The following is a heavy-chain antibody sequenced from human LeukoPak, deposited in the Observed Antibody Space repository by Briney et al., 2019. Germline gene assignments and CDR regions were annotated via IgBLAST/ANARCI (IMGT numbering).Heavy chain of an antibody. V-gene: IGHV4-39*07. D-gene: IGHD6-13*01. J-gene: IGHJ5*02. CDR1: GGSISSSSYY. Sequence: SETLSLTCTVSGGSISSSSYYWGWIRQPPGTGLEWIGSIYYSGSTYYNPSLKSRVTISVDTSKNQFSLKLSSVTAADTAVYYCARSSSWYRLGNWFDPWGQGTLVTVSS. CDR3: ARSSSWYRLGNWFDP. CDR2: IYYSGST.